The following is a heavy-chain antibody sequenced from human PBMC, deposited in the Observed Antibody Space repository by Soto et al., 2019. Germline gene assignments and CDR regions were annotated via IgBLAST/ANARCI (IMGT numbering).Heavy chain of an antibody. CDR3: ARFGRYCSGGSCSFWFDP. Sequence: PSETLSLTCTVSGGSISSGGYYWSWIRQHPGKGLEWIGYIYYSGSTYYNPSLKSRVTISVDTSKNQFSPKLSSVTAADTAVYYCARFGRYCSGGSCSFWFDPWGQGTLVTVSS. CDR1: GGSISSGGYY. CDR2: IYYSGST. V-gene: IGHV4-31*03. D-gene: IGHD2-15*01. J-gene: IGHJ5*02.